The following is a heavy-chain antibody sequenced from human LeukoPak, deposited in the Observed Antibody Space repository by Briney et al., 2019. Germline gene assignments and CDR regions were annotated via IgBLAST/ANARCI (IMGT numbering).Heavy chain of an antibody. J-gene: IGHJ4*02. Sequence: PSETLSLTCAVYGGSFSGYYWSWIRQPPGKGLEWIGEINHSGSTNYNPSLKSRVTISVDTSKNQFSLKLSSVTAADTAVYYCARGGYYDSSGYYGFDYWGQGTVVTVSS. CDR1: GGSFSGYY. V-gene: IGHV4-34*01. CDR3: ARGGYYDSSGYYGFDY. CDR2: INHSGST. D-gene: IGHD3-22*01.